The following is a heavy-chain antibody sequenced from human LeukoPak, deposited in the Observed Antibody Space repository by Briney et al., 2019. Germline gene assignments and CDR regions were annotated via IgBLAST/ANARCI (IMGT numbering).Heavy chain of an antibody. V-gene: IGHV1-2*02. CDR3: ARSRDYNLGGYYYYMDV. D-gene: IGHD3-10*01. Sequence: GATVKISCKASGYTFTGYYMHWVRQAPGQGLEWMGWINPNSGGTNYAQKFQGRVTMTRDTSISTAYMELSRLRSDDTAVYYCARSRDYNLGGYYYYMDVWGKGTTVTVSS. CDR2: INPNSGGT. CDR1: GYTFTGYY. J-gene: IGHJ6*03.